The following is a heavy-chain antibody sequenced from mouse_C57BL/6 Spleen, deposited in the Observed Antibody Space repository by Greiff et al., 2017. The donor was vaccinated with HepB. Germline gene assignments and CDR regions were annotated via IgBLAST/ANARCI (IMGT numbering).Heavy chain of an antibody. J-gene: IGHJ1*03. Sequence: EVQLVESGGGLVKPGGSLKLSCAASGFTFSDYGMHWVRQAPEKGLEWVAYISSGSSTIYYADTVKGRFTISRDNAKNTLFLQMTSLRSEDTAMYYCARGYYYGSSYGGYFDVWGTGTTVTVSS. CDR3: ARGYYYGSSYGGYFDV. V-gene: IGHV5-17*01. CDR2: ISSGSSTI. D-gene: IGHD1-1*01. CDR1: GFTFSDYG.